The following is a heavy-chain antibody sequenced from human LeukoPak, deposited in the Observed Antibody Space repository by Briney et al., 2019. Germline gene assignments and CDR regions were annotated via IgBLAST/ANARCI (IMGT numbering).Heavy chain of an antibody. Sequence: SETLSLTCTVSGGSLSSYYWSWLRQPPGKGLEWIGYIYYSGSTNYNPSLKSRVTISVDTSNNQFSLKLTSVTAADTAVYYCARGGYCSRGSCYSNWFDPWGQGTLVTVSS. CDR2: IYYSGST. V-gene: IGHV4-59*01. J-gene: IGHJ5*02. CDR3: ARGGYCSRGSCYSNWFDP. D-gene: IGHD2-15*01. CDR1: GGSLSSYY.